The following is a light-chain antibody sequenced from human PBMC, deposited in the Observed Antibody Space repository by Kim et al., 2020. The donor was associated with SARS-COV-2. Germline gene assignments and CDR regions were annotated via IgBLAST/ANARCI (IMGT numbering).Light chain of an antibody. V-gene: IGLV2-8*01. CDR2: DVT. CDR1: SSDIASYDY. Sequence: QSVTTSCTGSSSDIASYDYVSWYQQYPGKAPKLIIYDVTKRPSGVPDRFSGSKSANTASLTVSGLQAEDEADYYCSSYAGSNNGVFGGGTQLTVL. CDR3: SSYAGSNNGV. J-gene: IGLJ2*01.